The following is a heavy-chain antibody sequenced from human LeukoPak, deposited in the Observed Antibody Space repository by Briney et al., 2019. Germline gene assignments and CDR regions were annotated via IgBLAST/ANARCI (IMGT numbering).Heavy chain of an antibody. D-gene: IGHD4-23*01. J-gene: IGHJ4*02. V-gene: IGHV3-66*02. CDR1: GFTVSSNY. CDR2: IYSGGST. Sequence: GGSLRLSCAASGFTVSSNYMSWVRQAPGKGLEWVSVIYSGGSTYYADSVKGRFTISRDNSKNTLYLQMNSLRAEDTAVYYCARDLLPTVVRGDYWGQGTLVTVSS. CDR3: ARDLLPTVVRGDY.